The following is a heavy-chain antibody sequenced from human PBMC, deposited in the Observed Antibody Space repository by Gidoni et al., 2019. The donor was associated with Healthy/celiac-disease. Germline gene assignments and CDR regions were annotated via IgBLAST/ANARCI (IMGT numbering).Heavy chain of an antibody. D-gene: IGHD3-3*01. CDR2: IIPIFGTA. J-gene: IGHJ5*02. CDR1: GGTFSSYA. CDR3: AREETIFGVVIIVNWFDP. Sequence: QVQLVQSGAEVKKPGSSVKVSCKASGGTFSSYAISWVRQAPGQGLEWMGGIIPIFGTANYAQKFQGRVTITADESTSTAYMELSSLRSEDTAVYYCAREETIFGVVIIVNWFDPWGQGTLVTVSS. V-gene: IGHV1-69*01.